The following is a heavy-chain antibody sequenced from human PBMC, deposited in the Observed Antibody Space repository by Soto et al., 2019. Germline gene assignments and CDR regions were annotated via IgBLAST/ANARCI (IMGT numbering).Heavy chain of an antibody. Sequence: QVQLVQSGDEVKKPGASVKVSYKASGYIFVNYGIAWVRQAPGQGLEWMGWISPYTVNTHSATKVQSRLTMTTETSTNTAYMDLGRLTSDDTAVYYCVMVDNYVTPTPQDVWGQGTTVTVSS. CDR3: VMVDNYVTPTPQDV. D-gene: IGHD3-16*01. CDR2: ISPYTVNT. J-gene: IGHJ6*02. CDR1: GYIFVNYG. V-gene: IGHV1-18*01.